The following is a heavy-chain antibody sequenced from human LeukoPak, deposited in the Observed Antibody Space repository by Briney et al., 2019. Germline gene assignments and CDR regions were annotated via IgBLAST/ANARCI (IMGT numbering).Heavy chain of an antibody. J-gene: IGHJ4*02. Sequence: ASVKVSCKASGYTFTGYYMHWVRQAPGQGLEWMGWINPNSGGTNYAQKFQGRVTMTRDTSISTAYMELSRPRSDDTAVYYCARGTAGYSSGYVDYWGQGTLVTVS. CDR3: ARGTAGYSSGYVDY. V-gene: IGHV1-2*02. CDR1: GYTFTGYY. CDR2: INPNSGGT. D-gene: IGHD6-19*01.